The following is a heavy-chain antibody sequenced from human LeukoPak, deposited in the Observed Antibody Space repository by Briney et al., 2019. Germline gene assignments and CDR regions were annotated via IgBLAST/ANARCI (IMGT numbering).Heavy chain of an antibody. V-gene: IGHV3-33*01. CDR1: GFTFSSYG. D-gene: IGHD3-10*01. Sequence: GGSLRLSCAASGFTFSSYGMHWVRQAPGKGLEWVAVIWYDGSNKYYADSVKGRFTISRDNSKNTLYLQMNSLRAEDTAVYYCARGLRFGELLEDDFDYWGQGTLVTVSS. CDR3: ARGLRFGELLEDDFDY. J-gene: IGHJ4*02. CDR2: IWYDGSNK.